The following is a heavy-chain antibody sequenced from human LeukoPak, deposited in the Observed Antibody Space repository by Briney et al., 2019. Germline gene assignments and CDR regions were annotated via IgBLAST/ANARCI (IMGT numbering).Heavy chain of an antibody. D-gene: IGHD3-22*01. J-gene: IGHJ4*02. CDR1: GFTFSSYG. CDR3: ARGDSSGYSGYYFDY. Sequence: GGSLRLSCAASGFTFSSYGMNWVRQAPGKGLEWVSYISSSGSTIYYADSVKGRFTISRDNAKNSLYLQMNSLRAEDTAVYYCARGDSSGYSGYYFDYWGQGTLVTVSS. CDR2: ISSSGSTI. V-gene: IGHV3-48*04.